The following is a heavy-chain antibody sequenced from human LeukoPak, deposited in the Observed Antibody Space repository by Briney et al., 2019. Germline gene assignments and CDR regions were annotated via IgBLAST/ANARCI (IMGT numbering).Heavy chain of an antibody. CDR2: IYYDGRP. CDR3: ARVGRGPVDR. Sequence: SETLSLTCTASRGFISTYYWSWIRKPPGKGMEWIGYIYYDGRPKYHPSLKSRVTISVDTSKNQFSLKLSSVAAADTAVYYWARVGRGPVDRWGQGTLVTVSS. D-gene: IGHD2-15*01. J-gene: IGHJ5*02. CDR1: RGFISTYY. V-gene: IGHV4-59*01.